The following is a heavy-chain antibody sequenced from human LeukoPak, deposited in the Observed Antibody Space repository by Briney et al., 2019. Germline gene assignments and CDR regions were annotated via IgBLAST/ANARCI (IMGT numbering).Heavy chain of an antibody. CDR1: GDSVSSYY. V-gene: IGHV4-59*02. J-gene: IGHJ6*03. CDR2: ISSGNT. CDR3: ARIDYGDYNSYYYYMDV. D-gene: IGHD4-17*01. Sequence: SETLSLTCSVSGDSVSSYYWSWIRQPPGKGLEWIGYISSGNTNYNPSLKSRVTISVDTSKNQFSLSLNSVTAADTAVYYCARIDYGDYNSYYYYMDVWAKGPRSPSP.